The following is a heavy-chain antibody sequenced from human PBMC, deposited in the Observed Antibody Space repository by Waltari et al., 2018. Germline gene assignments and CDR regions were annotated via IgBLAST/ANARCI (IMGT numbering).Heavy chain of an antibody. V-gene: IGHV4-39*01. D-gene: IGHD3-16*01. CDR2: ISYSGAT. Sequence: QLHLQESGPGLVKPSDTLSVTCTVAGGSITSNRHYLCWIRQPPGKGLEWTATISYSGATYNNPSLKSRVTISVDTSKNQFSLKLSSVTAADTAVYYCATYIGASIGTAAFDVWGQGTMVTVSS. J-gene: IGHJ3*01. CDR1: GGSITSNRHY. CDR3: ATYIGASIGTAAFDV.